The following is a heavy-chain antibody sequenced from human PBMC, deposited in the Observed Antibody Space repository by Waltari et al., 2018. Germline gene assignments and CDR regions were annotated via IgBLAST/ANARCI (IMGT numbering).Heavy chain of an antibody. D-gene: IGHD6-19*01. CDR2: IYSGGST. CDR1: GFTFSSYA. V-gene: IGHV3-23*03. Sequence: EVQLLESGGGLVQPGGSLRLSCAASGFTFSSYAMSWVRQAPGKGLEWVSVIYSGGSTYYADSVKGRFTISRDNAKNSLYLQMNSLRAEDTAVYYCARTPLAVAGTLGYWGQGTLVTVSS. J-gene: IGHJ4*02. CDR3: ARTPLAVAGTLGY.